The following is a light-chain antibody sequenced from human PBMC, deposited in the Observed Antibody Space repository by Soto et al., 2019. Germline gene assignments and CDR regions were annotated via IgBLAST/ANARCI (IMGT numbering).Light chain of an antibody. CDR2: LNTDGSH. CDR1: SGHSTYA. J-gene: IGLJ2*01. Sequence: QPVLTQSPSASASLGASVKLTCTLSSGHSTYAIAWHQQQPEKGPRYLMSLNTDGSHTKGDGIPDRFSGSSSGAERYLTISSLQSVDEADYYCQTWGTDVVVFGGGTQLTVL. CDR3: QTWGTDVVV. V-gene: IGLV4-69*01.